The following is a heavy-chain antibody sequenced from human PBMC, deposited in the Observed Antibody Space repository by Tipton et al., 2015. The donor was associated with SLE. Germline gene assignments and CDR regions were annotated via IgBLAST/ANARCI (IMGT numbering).Heavy chain of an antibody. D-gene: IGHD3-16*01. J-gene: IGHJ4*02. CDR2: IYHSGST. V-gene: IGHV4-30-2*01. CDR3: ARGGGRLGN. Sequence: TLSLTCAVSGASITSGGYSWSWIRRPPGKGLEWIGYIYHSGSTFYNPSLKSRVTMSIDTSKNQFSLRLSSVTAADTAVYYCARGGGRLGNWGQGTLVTVSS. CDR1: GASITSGGYS.